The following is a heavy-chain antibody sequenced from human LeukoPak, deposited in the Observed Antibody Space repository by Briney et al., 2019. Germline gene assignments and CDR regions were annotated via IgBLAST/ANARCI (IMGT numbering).Heavy chain of an antibody. Sequence: ASVKASCMASGYSFNRYGISWVRQAPGQGLEWMGWISASDGNTKYEQSLQGRVTMTNDTSTSTGCVELRGLRPDDTAVYYFARAGAMQWLDPWGQGTLVTVSS. V-gene: IGHV1-18*01. D-gene: IGHD1-26*01. CDR3: ARAGAMQWLDP. CDR1: GYSFNRYG. CDR2: ISASDGNT. J-gene: IGHJ5*02.